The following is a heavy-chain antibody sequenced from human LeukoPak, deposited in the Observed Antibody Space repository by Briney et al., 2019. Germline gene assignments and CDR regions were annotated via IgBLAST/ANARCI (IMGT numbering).Heavy chain of an antibody. CDR1: GFTFSNYG. J-gene: IGHJ4*02. Sequence: GGSLRLSCAASGFTFSNYGMDWVRQAPGKGLEWLSYIRSSSSSIYYADSVKGRFTISRDTATNSPFLQMNSLRAEDTAIYYRARGGAARPDYWGQGTLVTVSS. CDR3: ARGGAARPDY. CDR2: IRSSSSSI. V-gene: IGHV3-48*01. D-gene: IGHD6-6*01.